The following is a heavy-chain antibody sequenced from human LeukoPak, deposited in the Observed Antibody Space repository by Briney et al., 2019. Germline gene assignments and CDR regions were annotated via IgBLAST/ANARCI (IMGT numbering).Heavy chain of an antibody. V-gene: IGHV3-21*01. CDR1: GFTFSSYS. Sequence: GGSLILSCAASGFTFSSYSMNWVRQAPGKGLEWVSSISSSSSYIYYADSVKGRFTISRDNAKNSLYLQMNSLRAEDTAVYYCARSSSGQGGRFFDYWGQGTLVTVSS. CDR3: ARSSSGQGGRFFDY. J-gene: IGHJ4*02. CDR2: ISSSSSYI. D-gene: IGHD6-19*01.